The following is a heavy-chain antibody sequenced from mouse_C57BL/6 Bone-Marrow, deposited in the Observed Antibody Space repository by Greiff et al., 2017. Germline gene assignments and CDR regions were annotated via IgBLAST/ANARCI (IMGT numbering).Heavy chain of an antibody. D-gene: IGHD1-1*01. CDR1: GYTFTSYW. V-gene: IGHV1-55*01. Sequence: VKLQQPGAELVKPGASVKMSCKASGYTFTSYWITWVKQRPGQGLEWIGDIYPGSGSTNYNEKFKSKATLTVDTSSSTAYMQLSSLTSEDSAVYYCARQGEITTVVAWYFDVRGTGTTVTVSS. J-gene: IGHJ1*03. CDR2: IYPGSGST. CDR3: ARQGEITTVVAWYFDV.